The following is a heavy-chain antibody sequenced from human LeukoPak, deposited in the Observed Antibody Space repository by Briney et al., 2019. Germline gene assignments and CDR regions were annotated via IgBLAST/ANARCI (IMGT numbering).Heavy chain of an antibody. D-gene: IGHD1-14*01. CDR3: VKITSVTGGDC. Sequence: GGPLRLFCSASGFTFSAYAMYWVRQAPGKGLEYVSGISNNGGSSFYADSVKGRFTISRDNSKNTLYLQMSSLRAEDTAVYYCVKITSVTGGDCWGQGTRLTVSS. CDR2: ISNNGGSS. J-gene: IGHJ4*02. V-gene: IGHV3-64D*09. CDR1: GFTFSAYA.